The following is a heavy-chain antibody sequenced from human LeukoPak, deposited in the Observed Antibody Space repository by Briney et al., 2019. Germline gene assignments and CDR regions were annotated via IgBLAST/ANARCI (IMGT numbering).Heavy chain of an antibody. D-gene: IGHD5-18*01. Sequence: ASVKVSCKASGYTFTSYGISWVRQAPGQGLEWMGWISAYNGNTNYAQKLQGRVTMTTDTSTSTAYMELRSLRSDDTAVYYCARVGYSYGPLRDHDYWGQGTLVTVSS. CDR1: GYTFTSYG. CDR2: ISAYNGNT. V-gene: IGHV1-18*01. CDR3: ARVGYSYGPLRDHDY. J-gene: IGHJ4*02.